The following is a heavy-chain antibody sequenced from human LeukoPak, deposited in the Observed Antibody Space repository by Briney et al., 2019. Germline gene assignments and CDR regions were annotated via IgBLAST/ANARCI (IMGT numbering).Heavy chain of an antibody. Sequence: GGSLRLSCAASGFTFSSYAMSWVRQAPGKGLEWVSAISGSGVTTYYADSVKGRFTISRDSSKKTLSLQMYSLRAEDTAVYFCAKSLYCGGDCYNFQDWGQGTLVTVSS. CDR1: GFTFSSYA. CDR3: AKSLYCGGDCYNFQD. CDR2: ISGSGVTT. J-gene: IGHJ1*01. V-gene: IGHV3-23*01. D-gene: IGHD2-21*01.